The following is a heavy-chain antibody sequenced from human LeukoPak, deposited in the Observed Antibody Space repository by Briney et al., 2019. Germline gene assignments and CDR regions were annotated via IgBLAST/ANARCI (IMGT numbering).Heavy chain of an antibody. D-gene: IGHD2-2*01. V-gene: IGHV4-34*01. J-gene: IGHJ4*02. CDR3: ARGGIVVVPAGFDY. CDR1: GGSFSGYY. CDR2: INHSGST. Sequence: PSETLSLTCAVYGGSFSGYYWSWIRQPPGKGPEWIGEINHSGSTNYNPSLKSRVAISVDTSKNQFSLKLSSVTAADTAVYYCARGGIVVVPAGFDYWGQGTLVTVSS.